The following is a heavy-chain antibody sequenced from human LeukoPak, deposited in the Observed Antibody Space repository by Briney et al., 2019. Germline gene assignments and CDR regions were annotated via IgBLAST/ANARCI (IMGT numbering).Heavy chain of an antibody. V-gene: IGHV3-23*01. Sequence: PGGSLRLSCAASGFTFSSYAMSWVRQAPGKGLEWVSVISNSGGSTYYADSVKGRFTISRDNSRNTLSLQMNTLRAEDTAVYYCAKQEMATVRGFDYWGQGTLVTASS. CDR3: AKQEMATVRGFDY. D-gene: IGHD5-24*01. J-gene: IGHJ4*02. CDR1: GFTFSSYA. CDR2: ISNSGGST.